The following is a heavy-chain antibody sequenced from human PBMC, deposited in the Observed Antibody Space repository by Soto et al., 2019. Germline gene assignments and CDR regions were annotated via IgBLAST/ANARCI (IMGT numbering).Heavy chain of an antibody. CDR1: GVTFSSYA. Sequence: GSLRLSCAASGVTFSSYAMSWVRQAPGKGLEWVSTITDSGGTTYYADSVKGRFTISRDNSKNTQYLQMNSLRAEDTAVYYCAPGADRTKVRLGWGQGTLVTVSS. CDR3: APGADRTKVRLG. V-gene: IGHV3-23*01. CDR2: ITDSGGTT. J-gene: IGHJ4*02. D-gene: IGHD1-7*01.